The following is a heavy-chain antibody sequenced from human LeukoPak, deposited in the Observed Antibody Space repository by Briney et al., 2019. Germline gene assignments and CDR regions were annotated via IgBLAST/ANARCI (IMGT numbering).Heavy chain of an antibody. D-gene: IGHD5-18*01. V-gene: IGHV3-48*03. CDR2: ITSSAGTI. CDR1: GFTFSSYE. J-gene: IGHJ4*02. Sequence: PGGSLRLSCAASGFTFSSYEMHWVRQAPGKGLEWISYITSSAGTIYYADSVKGRFTISRDNAKSSLYLQMNSLRVEDTAVYYCARVHHKTAMVDIDYWGQGTLVTVSS. CDR3: ARVHHKTAMVDIDY.